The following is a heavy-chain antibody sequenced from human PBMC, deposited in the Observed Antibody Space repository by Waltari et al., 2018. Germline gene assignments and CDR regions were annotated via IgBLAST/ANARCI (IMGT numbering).Heavy chain of an antibody. D-gene: IGHD5-18*01. CDR2: IKQDGSEK. CDR1: GFTFSSYW. J-gene: IGHJ3*02. CDR3: ARVGIQLWSGGAFDI. Sequence: EVQLVESGGGLVQPGGSLRLSCAASGFTFSSYWMSWVRQAPGKGLEWVANIKQDGSEKYYGDSVKGRFTISRDNAKNSLYPQMNSLRAEDTAVYYCARVGIQLWSGGAFDIWGQGTMVTVSS. V-gene: IGHV3-7*01.